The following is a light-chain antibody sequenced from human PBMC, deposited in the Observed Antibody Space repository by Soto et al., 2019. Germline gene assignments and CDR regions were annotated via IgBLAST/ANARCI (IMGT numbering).Light chain of an antibody. CDR3: QQRSSWPPA. CDR1: QSISTS. Sequence: DIVLTQSPATLSLSPGERATLSCRASQSISTSLAWYQQKPGQAPRLLINDAFNRATGIPARFSGSGSGTDFTLTISSLEPEDFAVYYCQQRSSWPPAFGQGTKAEI. CDR2: DAF. J-gene: IGKJ1*01. V-gene: IGKV3-11*01.